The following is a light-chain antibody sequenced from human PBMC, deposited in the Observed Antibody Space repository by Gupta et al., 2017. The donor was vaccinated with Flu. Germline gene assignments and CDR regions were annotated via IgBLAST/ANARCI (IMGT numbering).Light chain of an antibody. J-gene: IGKJ2*01. CDR1: QSVNGNY. CDR2: DAS. CDR3: PKYGSEPKT. Sequence: IVLPQSPGTLSLSPGDRAIHSCKASQSVNGNYLAWFRQTPGQAHRLHIHDASSRATGIPDRGSGGGAGTDFTLTIRRLEPEDFAVYDCPKYGSEPKTFGQGTKLEIK. V-gene: IGKV3-20*01.